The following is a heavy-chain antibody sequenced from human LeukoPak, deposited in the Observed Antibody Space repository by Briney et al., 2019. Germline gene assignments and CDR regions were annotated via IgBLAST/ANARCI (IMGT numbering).Heavy chain of an antibody. J-gene: IGHJ6*03. Sequence: GGSLRLSCAASGFTFSSYSMNWVRQAPGKGLEWVSSISSSSSYINYADSVKGRFTISRDNAKNSLYLQMNSLRAEDTAVYYCASKLGGSGSYYYMDVWGKGTTVTVSS. D-gene: IGHD3-10*01. CDR2: ISSSSSYI. V-gene: IGHV3-21*01. CDR3: ASKLGGSGSYYYMDV. CDR1: GFTFSSYS.